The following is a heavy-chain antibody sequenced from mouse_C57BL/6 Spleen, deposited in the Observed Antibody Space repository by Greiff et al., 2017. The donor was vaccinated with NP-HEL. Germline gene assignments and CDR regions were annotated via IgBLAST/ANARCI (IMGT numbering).Heavy chain of an antibody. Sequence: EVQLQQSGPELVKPGASVKIPCKASGYTFTDYNMDWVKQSHGKSLEWIGDINPNNGGTIYNQKFKGKATLTVDKSSSTAYMERRSLTSEDTAVYYCARSEIYYGNYDWYFDVWGTGTTVTVAS. V-gene: IGHV1-18*01. CDR2: INPNNGGT. CDR3: ARSEIYYGNYDWYFDV. D-gene: IGHD2-1*01. CDR1: GYTFTDYN. J-gene: IGHJ1*03.